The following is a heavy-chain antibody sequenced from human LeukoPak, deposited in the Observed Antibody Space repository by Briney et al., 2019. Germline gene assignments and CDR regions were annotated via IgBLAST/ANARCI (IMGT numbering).Heavy chain of an antibody. CDR3: ARDLWDGYNLYYFDY. CDR2: IIPIFGTA. CDR1: GGTFSSYA. J-gene: IGHJ4*02. V-gene: IGHV1-69*05. Sequence: SVKVSCKASGGTFSSYAISWVRQAPGQGLEWMGRIIPIFGTANYAQKFQGRVTITTDESTSTAHMELSSLRSEDTAVYYCARDLWDGYNLYYFDYWGQGTLVTVSS. D-gene: IGHD5-24*01.